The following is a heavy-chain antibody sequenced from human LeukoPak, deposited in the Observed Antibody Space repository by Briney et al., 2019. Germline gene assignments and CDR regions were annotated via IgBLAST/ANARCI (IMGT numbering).Heavy chain of an antibody. D-gene: IGHD1-26*01. Sequence: ASVKVSCKASGYTFTGYYLHWVRQAPGQGLEWMGCVNPNSGDTNYAQKFQGSVTMARDTSISTVYMELSRLRSDDTAVYYCARASGSYWWFDSWGQGTLVTVSS. CDR2: VNPNSGDT. CDR3: ARASGSYWWFDS. V-gene: IGHV1-2*02. CDR1: GYTFTGYY. J-gene: IGHJ5*01.